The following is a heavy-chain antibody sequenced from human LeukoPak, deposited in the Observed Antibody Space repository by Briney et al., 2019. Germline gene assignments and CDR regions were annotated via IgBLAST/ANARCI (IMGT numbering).Heavy chain of an antibody. CDR2: IYPGESDT. Sequence: GASVKISCKGSGYSFTNYWIGWVRQMPGKGLEWMGIIYPGESDTRYSPSFQGQVTISADKSITTAYLQWSSLKASDTAMYYCARRYCSGSSCYSGFDYWGQGTLVTVSS. V-gene: IGHV5-51*01. D-gene: IGHD2-15*01. CDR1: GYSFTNYW. J-gene: IGHJ4*02. CDR3: ARRYCSGSSCYSGFDY.